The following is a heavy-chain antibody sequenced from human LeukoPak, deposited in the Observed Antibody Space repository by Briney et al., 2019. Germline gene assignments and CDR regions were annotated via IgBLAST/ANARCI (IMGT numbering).Heavy chain of an antibody. J-gene: IGHJ3*01. CDR2: ISSSSSYI. CDR3: ARAILRGRLNDPFDF. V-gene: IGHV3-21*01. Sequence: GGSLRLSCAASGFTFISYSMNWVRQAPGKGLEWVSSISSSSSYIYYADSVKGRFTIARDNAKNSLYLQMNSLRAEDTAVYYCARAILRGRLNDPFDFWGQGTMVTVSS. CDR1: GFTFISYS. D-gene: IGHD2-21*02.